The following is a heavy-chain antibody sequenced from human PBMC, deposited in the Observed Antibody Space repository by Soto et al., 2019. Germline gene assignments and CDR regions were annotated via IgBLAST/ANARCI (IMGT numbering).Heavy chain of an antibody. CDR1: GFTFSSYE. CDR2: ISISGSSI. Sequence: PGGSLRLSCAASGFTFSSYEVNWVRQAPGKGLEWVSYISISGSSIYCADSVKGRFTISRDNAKNSRYLKMNSLRAQDTAADHFARWGYYYHSRGSSWGMDVWGQATTVTVSS. V-gene: IGHV3-48*03. CDR3: ARWGYYYHSRGSSWGMDV. J-gene: IGHJ6*02. D-gene: IGHD3-22*01.